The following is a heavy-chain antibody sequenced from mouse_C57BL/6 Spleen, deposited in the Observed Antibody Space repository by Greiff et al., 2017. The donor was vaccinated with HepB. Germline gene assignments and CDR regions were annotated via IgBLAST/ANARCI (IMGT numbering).Heavy chain of an antibody. D-gene: IGHD2-4*01. CDR1: GYSFTGYY. CDR2: INPSTGGT. V-gene: IGHV1-42*01. CDR3: ASCYEYDDAMDY. Sequence: EVQLQESGPELVKPGASVKISCKASGYSFTGYYMNWVKQSTEKSLEWIGEINPSTGGTTYNQKFKAKATLTVDKSSSTAYMQLKSLTSEDSAVYYCASCYEYDDAMDYWGQGTSVTVSS. J-gene: IGHJ4*01.